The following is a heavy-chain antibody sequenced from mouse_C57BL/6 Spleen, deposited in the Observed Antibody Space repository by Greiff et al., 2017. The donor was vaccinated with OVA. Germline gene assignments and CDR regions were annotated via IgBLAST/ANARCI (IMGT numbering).Heavy chain of an antibody. J-gene: IGHJ4*01. CDR3: ASPIYYGNYAMDY. Sequence: QVHVKQSGAELARPGASVKMSCKASGYTFTSYTMHWVKQRPGQGLEWIGYINPSSGYTKYNQKFKDKATLTADKSSSTAYMQLSSLTSEDSAVYYCASPIYYGNYAMDYWGQGTSVTVSS. CDR1: GYTFTSYT. V-gene: IGHV1-4*01. D-gene: IGHD2-1*01. CDR2: INPSSGYT.